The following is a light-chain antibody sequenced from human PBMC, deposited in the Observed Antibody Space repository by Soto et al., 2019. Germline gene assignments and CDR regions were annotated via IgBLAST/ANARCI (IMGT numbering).Light chain of an antibody. Sequence: EIVMTQTPLSLSVTPGQPASISCKSSQSLLHSDGKTYLYWYLQKPGQSPQLLIYEAANRFSGVPDRFSVSGSGTDFTLKISRVEAKDVGVYYCMQSKQFPLTFGGGTKVEIK. CDR1: QSLLHSDGKTY. CDR2: EAA. J-gene: IGKJ4*01. CDR3: MQSKQFPLT. V-gene: IGKV2D-29*02.